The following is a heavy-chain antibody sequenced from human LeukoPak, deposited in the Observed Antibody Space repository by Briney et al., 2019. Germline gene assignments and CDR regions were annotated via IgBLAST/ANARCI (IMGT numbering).Heavy chain of an antibody. J-gene: IGHJ6*03. D-gene: IGHD3-22*01. V-gene: IGHV4-39*01. CDR2: IYYSGST. Sequence: SETLSLTCTVSGGSISSSSYYWGWIRQPPGKGLEWIGSIYYSGSTYYNPSLQSRVTISVDRSKNQFSLKLSSVTAADTAVYYCARSSEGRYYYDSSGYSYFYYYMDVWGKGTTVTISS. CDR1: GGSISSSSYY. CDR3: ARSSEGRYYYDSSGYSYFYYYMDV.